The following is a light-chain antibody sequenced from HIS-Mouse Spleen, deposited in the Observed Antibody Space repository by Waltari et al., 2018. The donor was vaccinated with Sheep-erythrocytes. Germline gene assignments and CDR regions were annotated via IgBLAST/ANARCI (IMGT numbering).Light chain of an antibody. CDR2: DVS. Sequence: QSALTPPRSVSGSPGQSVTISCTGTSSYVGGYHYVSWYQQHPGKAPKLMIYDVSKRPSGVPDRFSGSKSGNTASLTISGLQAEDEADYYCCSYAGSYTYVFGTGTKVTVL. CDR3: CSYAGSYTYV. J-gene: IGLJ1*01. V-gene: IGLV2-11*01. CDR1: SSYVGGYHY.